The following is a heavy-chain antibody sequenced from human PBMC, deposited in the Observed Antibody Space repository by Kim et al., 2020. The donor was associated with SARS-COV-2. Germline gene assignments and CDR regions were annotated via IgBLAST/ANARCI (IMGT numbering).Heavy chain of an antibody. D-gene: IGHD2-2*01. J-gene: IGHJ4*02. CDR3: AKDIGPAAAYF. CDR2: K. V-gene: IGHV3-30*02. Sequence: KYYADSVKDRFTISRDNYKNTRYLQMNSLRAEDTAVYYCAKDIGPAAAYFWGQGTLVTVSS.